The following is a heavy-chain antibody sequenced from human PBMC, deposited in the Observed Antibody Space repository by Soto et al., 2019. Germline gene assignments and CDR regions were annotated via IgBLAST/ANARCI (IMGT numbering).Heavy chain of an antibody. V-gene: IGHV3-7*01. CDR2: IKQDGSEK. CDR3: AREGEYSDHYFDY. D-gene: IGHD6-6*01. CDR1: GFTFSSYW. J-gene: IGHJ4*02. Sequence: GGSLRLSCAASGFTFSSYWMSWVRQAPGKGLEWVANIKQDGSEKYYVDSVKGRFTISRDNAKNSLYLQMNSLRAEDTAVYYCAREGEYSDHYFDYWGQGTLVTVSS.